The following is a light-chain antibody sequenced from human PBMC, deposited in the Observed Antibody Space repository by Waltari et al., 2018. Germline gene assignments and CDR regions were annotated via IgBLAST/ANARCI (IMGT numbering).Light chain of an antibody. CDR1: SSNIGSNT. J-gene: IGLJ3*02. V-gene: IGLV1-44*01. CDR2: RNN. CDR3: AAWDDSLNGWV. Sequence: QSVLTQPPSASGTPGQRVTISCSGSSSNIGSNTVNWYQQLPGTAPKLLIYRNNQRPSGVPGRFAGSKSGTSASLAISGLQSGDEADYYCAAWDDSLNGWVFGGGTKLTVL.